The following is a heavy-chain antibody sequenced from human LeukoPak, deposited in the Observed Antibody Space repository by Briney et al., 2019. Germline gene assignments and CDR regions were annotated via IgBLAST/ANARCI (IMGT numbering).Heavy chain of an antibody. CDR3: ARGGMVRGYYYYYMDV. V-gene: IGHV3-23*01. CDR1: GFTFSSYA. D-gene: IGHD3-10*01. CDR2: ISGSGGST. J-gene: IGHJ6*03. Sequence: GGSLRLSCAASGFTFSSYAMSWVRQAPGKGLEWVSAISGSGGSTYYTDSVKGRFTISRGNSKNTLYLQMNSLRAEDTAVYYCARGGMVRGYYYYYMDVWGKGTTVTISS.